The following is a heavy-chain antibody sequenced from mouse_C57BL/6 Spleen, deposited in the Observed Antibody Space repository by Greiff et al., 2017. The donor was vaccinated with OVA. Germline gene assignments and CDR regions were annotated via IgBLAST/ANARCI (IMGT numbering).Heavy chain of an antibody. CDR2: IDPEDGET. CDR1: GFNIKDYY. V-gene: IGHV14-2*01. D-gene: IGHD1-1*01. CDR3: ARCPYGSSSYFDY. Sequence: VQLKESGAELVKPGASVKLSCTASGFNIKDYYMHWVKQRTEQGLEWIGRIDPEDGETKYAPKFPGKATITADTSSNTAYLQLSSLTSEDTAVYYCARCPYGSSSYFDYWGQGTTLTVAS. J-gene: IGHJ2*01.